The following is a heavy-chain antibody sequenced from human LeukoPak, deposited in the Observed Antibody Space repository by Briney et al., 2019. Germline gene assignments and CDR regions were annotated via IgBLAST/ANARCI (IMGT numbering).Heavy chain of an antibody. D-gene: IGHD5-18*01. V-gene: IGHV3-23*01. CDR3: AKAQIRRLYSYGHGEGYYFDY. J-gene: IGHJ4*02. Sequence: GGSLRLSGAASGFTVSSIHMVWVRKAPGKGLEWVSAINGIGGSTYYADSVKGRFTISRDDSKNTLYLQMNSLRAEDTAVYYCAKAQIRRLYSYGHGEGYYFDYWGQGTLVTVSS. CDR2: INGIGGST. CDR1: GFTVSSIH.